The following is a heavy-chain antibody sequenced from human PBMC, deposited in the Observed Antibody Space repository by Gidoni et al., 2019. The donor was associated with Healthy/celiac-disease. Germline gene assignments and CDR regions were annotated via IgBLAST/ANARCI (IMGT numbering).Heavy chain of an antibody. CDR1: GFTFSSYS. D-gene: IGHD6-6*01. J-gene: IGHJ5*02. V-gene: IGHV3-21*01. Sequence: EVQLVESGGGLVKPGGSLRLSCADSGFTFSSYSMNWVRQAPGKGLEWVSSMSSSSSYIYYADSVKGRFTISRDNAKNSLYLQMNSLRAEDTAVYYCARDLSYSSSGWFDPWGQGTLVTVSS. CDR2: MSSSSSYI. CDR3: ARDLSYSSSGWFDP.